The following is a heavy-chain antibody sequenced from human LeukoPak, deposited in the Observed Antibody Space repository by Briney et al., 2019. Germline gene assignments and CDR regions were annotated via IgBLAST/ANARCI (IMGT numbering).Heavy chain of an antibody. D-gene: IGHD6-19*01. CDR1: GFTFSSYG. Sequence: GGSLRLSCAASGFTFSSYGMSWVRQAPGKGLEWVSAISGSGGSTYYADSVKGRFTISRDNSKNTLYLQMNSLRAEDTAVYYCARGSSGGNFDYWGQGTLVTVSS. CDR3: ARGSSGGNFDY. J-gene: IGHJ4*02. CDR2: ISGSGGST. V-gene: IGHV3-23*01.